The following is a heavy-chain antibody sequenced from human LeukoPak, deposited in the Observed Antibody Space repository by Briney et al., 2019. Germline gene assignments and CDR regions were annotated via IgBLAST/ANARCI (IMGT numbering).Heavy chain of an antibody. Sequence: SVKVSCKASGFTFTSSAVQWVRQARGQRLEWIGWIVVGSGNTNYAQKFQGRVTMTEDTSTDTAYMELSSLRSEDTAVYYCATAPSELGLDLIYYFDYWGQGTLVTVSS. CDR3: ATAPSELGLDLIYYFDY. J-gene: IGHJ4*02. CDR2: IVVGSGNT. D-gene: IGHD7-27*01. V-gene: IGHV1-58*01. CDR1: GFTFTSSA.